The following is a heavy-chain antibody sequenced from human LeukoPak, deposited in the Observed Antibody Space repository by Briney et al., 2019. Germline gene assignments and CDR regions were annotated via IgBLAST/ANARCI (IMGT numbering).Heavy chain of an antibody. CDR1: GFTFSDYY. CDR3: ARESIVVVQGGMDV. CDR2: ISSSSSYT. D-gene: IGHD3-22*01. Sequence: GGSLRLSCAASGFTFSDYYMSWIRQAPGKGLEWVSYISSSSSYTNYADSVKGRFTISRDSAKNSLYLQMNSLRAEDTAVYYCARESIVVVQGGMDVWGQGTTVTVSS. J-gene: IGHJ6*02. V-gene: IGHV3-11*05.